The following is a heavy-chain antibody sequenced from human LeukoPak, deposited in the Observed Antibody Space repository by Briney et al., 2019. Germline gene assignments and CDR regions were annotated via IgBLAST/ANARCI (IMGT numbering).Heavy chain of an antibody. CDR3: ARQIREGWFDP. Sequence: SETLSLTCTVSGGSISSSSYYWGWIRQPPGKGVEWIGSIYYSGSTYYNPSLKSRVTISVDASKNQFSLKLSSVTAADTAVYYCARQIREGWFDPWGQGTLVTVSS. CDR2: IYYSGST. V-gene: IGHV4-39*01. D-gene: IGHD3-16*01. J-gene: IGHJ5*02. CDR1: GGSISSSSYY.